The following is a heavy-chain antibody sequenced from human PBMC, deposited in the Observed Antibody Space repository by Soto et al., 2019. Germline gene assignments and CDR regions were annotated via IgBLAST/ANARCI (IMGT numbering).Heavy chain of an antibody. D-gene: IGHD2-2*01. V-gene: IGHV4-31*03. CDR3: AREGGIVVVPAAKYHDAFDI. Sequence: SETLSVTCTVSGGSISSGGYYWSWIRQHPEKGLEWIGYIYYSGSTYYNPSLKSRVTISVDTSKNQFSLKLSSVTAADTAVYYCAREGGIVVVPAAKYHDAFDIWGQGTMVTVSS. J-gene: IGHJ3*02. CDR2: IYYSGST. CDR1: GGSISSGGYY.